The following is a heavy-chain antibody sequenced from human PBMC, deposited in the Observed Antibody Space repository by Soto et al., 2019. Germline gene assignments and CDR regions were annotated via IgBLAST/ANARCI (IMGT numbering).Heavy chain of an antibody. J-gene: IGHJ5*02. CDR2: MNPGSGDT. V-gene: IGHV1-8*01. Sequence: ASVKVSCKASGDSFTNNDVRWVRQATGQGLEWMGWMNPGSGDTGYAQKCQGRVTITRDISTATAYMELRSLRSDDRATYYCARMATFGSLNWSAPWGQGTLVTVSS. CDR1: GDSFTNND. D-gene: IGHD3-16*01. CDR3: ARMATFGSLNWSAP.